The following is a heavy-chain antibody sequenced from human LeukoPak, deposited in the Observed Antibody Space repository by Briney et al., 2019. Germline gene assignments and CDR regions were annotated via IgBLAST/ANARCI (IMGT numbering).Heavy chain of an antibody. D-gene: IGHD3-3*01. Sequence: GESLSISCKGPGYTFSSYWIGWVRQMPGKGLGWMGIIYPGDSDTRYSPSLQGQVTTSVDTSIGTAYLQWSSLKASDTAIYYCARQNDFRLDYWGQGTLVTVSS. CDR1: GYTFSSYW. J-gene: IGHJ4*02. CDR3: ARQNDFRLDY. CDR2: IYPGDSDT. V-gene: IGHV5-51*01.